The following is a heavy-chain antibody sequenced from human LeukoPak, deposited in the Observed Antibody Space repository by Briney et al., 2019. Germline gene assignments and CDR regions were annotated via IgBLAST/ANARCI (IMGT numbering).Heavy chain of an antibody. J-gene: IGHJ6*03. V-gene: IGHV4-4*07. Sequence: SETLSLTCTVSGGSISSNYWSWVRQPAGKGLEWIGRIYTSGSTNYNPSLKSRVTMPVDTSKNQFSLKLSSVTAADTAVYYCARDRRDIVVVPAANGGYYYYYMDVWGKGTTVTVSS. CDR3: ARDRRDIVVVPAANGGYYYYYMDV. CDR2: IYTSGST. CDR1: GGSISSNY. D-gene: IGHD2-2*01.